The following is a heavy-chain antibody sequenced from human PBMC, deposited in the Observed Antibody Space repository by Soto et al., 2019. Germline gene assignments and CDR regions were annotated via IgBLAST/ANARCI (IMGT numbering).Heavy chain of an antibody. CDR2: INQDGSEK. J-gene: IGHJ4*02. D-gene: IGHD1-1*01. CDR1: GFTFSSYW. CDR3: ARDGEGDYNDFDY. Sequence: EVQLVESGGGLVQPGGSLRVSCVASGFTFSSYWMTWVRQAPGKGLEWVANINQDGSEKYSVDSVKGRFTISRDNAKNSLYLQMNRLRAEYTAVYYCARDGEGDYNDFDYCGQGTLGTVSS. V-gene: IGHV3-7*01.